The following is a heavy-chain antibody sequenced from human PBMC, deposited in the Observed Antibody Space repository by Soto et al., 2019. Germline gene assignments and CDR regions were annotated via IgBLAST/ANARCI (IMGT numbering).Heavy chain of an antibody. J-gene: IGHJ4*02. CDR1: GGTFSSYA. CDR2: IIPIFGTA. D-gene: IGHD6-13*01. V-gene: IGHV1-69*12. CDR3: ARDRVAAAGTTKYYFDY. Sequence: QVQLVQSGAEVKKPGSSVKVSCKASGGTFSSYAISWVRQAPGQGLEWMGGIIPIFGTANDAQKFQGRVTITADESTSTAYMELSSLRSEDTAVYYCARDRVAAAGTTKYYFDYWGQGTLVTVAS.